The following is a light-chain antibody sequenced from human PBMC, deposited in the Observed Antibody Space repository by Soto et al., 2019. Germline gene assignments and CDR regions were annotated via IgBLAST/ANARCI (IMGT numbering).Light chain of an antibody. CDR2: EVS. V-gene: IGLV2-14*01. CDR3: TSQTTSLTVI. CDR1: SSDIGSYNY. J-gene: IGLJ2*01. Sequence: QSSLTQPASVSGAPGQSITISCAGTSSDIGSYNYVSWFQQHPGKAPKILIYEVSNRPSGVSHRFSGSKSGNTASLTISGLQAEDEADYYCTSQTTSLTVIFGGGTKLTV.